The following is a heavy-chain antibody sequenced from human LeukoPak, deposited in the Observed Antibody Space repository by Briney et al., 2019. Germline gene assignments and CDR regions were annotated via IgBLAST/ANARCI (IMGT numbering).Heavy chain of an antibody. J-gene: IGHJ4*02. CDR2: IKHSGST. V-gene: IGHV4-34*01. Sequence: PSETLSLTCAVYGGSFSGYYWSWIRQPPGKGLEWIGEIKHSGSTNYNPSLKSRVTISVDTSKNQFSLKLSSVTAADTAVYYCARGGYGDLLPFDYWGQGTLVTASS. D-gene: IGHD4-17*01. CDR3: ARGGYGDLLPFDY. CDR1: GGSFSGYY.